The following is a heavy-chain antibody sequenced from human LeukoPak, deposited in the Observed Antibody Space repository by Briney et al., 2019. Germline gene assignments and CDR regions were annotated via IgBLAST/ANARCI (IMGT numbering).Heavy chain of an antibody. D-gene: IGHD3-22*01. CDR2: FDPEDGET. Sequence: ASVKVSCKASGYTLTELSMHWVRQAPGKGLEWMGGFDPEDGETIYAQKFQGRVTMTEDTSTDTAYMELSSLRSEDTAVDYCATDLRPYYYDSSGYYGYWGQGTLVTVSS. J-gene: IGHJ4*02. V-gene: IGHV1-24*01. CDR1: GYTLTELS. CDR3: ATDLRPYYYDSSGYYGY.